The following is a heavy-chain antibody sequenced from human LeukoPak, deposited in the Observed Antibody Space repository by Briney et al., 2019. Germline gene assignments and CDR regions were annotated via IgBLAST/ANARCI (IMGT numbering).Heavy chain of an antibody. V-gene: IGHV3-53*01. Sequence: GGSLRLSCAASGFTVSSNCMSWVRQAPGKGLEWVSVIYSGGSTYYADSVKGRFTISRDNSKNTLYLQMNSLRAEDTAVYYCANSLLAGYYNYWGQGTLVTVSS. CDR3: ANSLLAGYYNY. J-gene: IGHJ4*02. CDR2: IYSGGST. CDR1: GFTVSSNC. D-gene: IGHD3-9*01.